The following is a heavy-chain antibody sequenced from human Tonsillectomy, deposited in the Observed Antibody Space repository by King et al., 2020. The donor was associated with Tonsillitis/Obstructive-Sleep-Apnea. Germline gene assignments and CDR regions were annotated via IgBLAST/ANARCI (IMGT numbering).Heavy chain of an antibody. Sequence: LVKYGGGVGKTGRAMRLSCTTSGFTFGDYAMNWVRQAPGKGLEWVGFIRSKAYGGTTEYAASVKGRFTISRDDSKSIAYLQMNSLKIEDTAVYYCTRGNHGFDYWGQGTLVTVSS. V-gene: IGHV3-49*04. J-gene: IGHJ4*02. CDR3: TRGNHGFDY. D-gene: IGHD1-14*01. CDR1: GFTFGDYA. CDR2: IRSKAYGGTT.